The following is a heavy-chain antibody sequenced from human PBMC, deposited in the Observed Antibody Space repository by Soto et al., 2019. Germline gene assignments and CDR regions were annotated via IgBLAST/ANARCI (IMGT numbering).Heavy chain of an antibody. CDR2: ISGSGSTL. D-gene: IGHD2-2*01. CDR1: GFTFSDYY. Sequence: PGGSLRLSCAASGFTFSDYYMNWIRQAPGKGLEWVSYISGSGSTLYYADTVEGRFTISRDNAKNSLYLLMNSLRAEDTAVYYCAKKVWDIVVVPAAMPVDPWGQGTLVTVSS. V-gene: IGHV3-11*01. J-gene: IGHJ5*02. CDR3: AKKVWDIVVVPAAMPVDP.